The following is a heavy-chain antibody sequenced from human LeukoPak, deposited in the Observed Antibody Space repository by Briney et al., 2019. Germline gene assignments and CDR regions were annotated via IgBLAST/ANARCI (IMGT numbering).Heavy chain of an antibody. CDR2: IWYDGSNK. V-gene: IGHV3-33*01. CDR1: GFTFSSYG. Sequence: PGGSLRLSCAASGFTFSSYGMHWVRQAPGKGLEWVAVIWYDGSNKYYADSVKGRFTISRDNAKNSLYLQMNSLRAEDTAVYYCAREVSDAFDIWGQGTMVTVSS. D-gene: IGHD1-14*01. CDR3: AREVSDAFDI. J-gene: IGHJ3*02.